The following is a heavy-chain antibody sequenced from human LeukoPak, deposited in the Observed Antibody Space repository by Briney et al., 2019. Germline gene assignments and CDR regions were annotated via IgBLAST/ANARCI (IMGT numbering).Heavy chain of an antibody. Sequence: GGSLRLSCAASGFTFSSYGMHWVRQAPGKGLEWVAVIWYDGSNKYYADSVKGRFTISRDNSKNTLYLQMNSLRAEDTAVYYCAREGPLGAEMATTQSFDYWGQGTLVTVSS. V-gene: IGHV3-33*01. CDR3: AREGPLGAEMATTQSFDY. CDR2: IWYDGSNK. J-gene: IGHJ4*02. CDR1: GFTFSSYG. D-gene: IGHD5-24*01.